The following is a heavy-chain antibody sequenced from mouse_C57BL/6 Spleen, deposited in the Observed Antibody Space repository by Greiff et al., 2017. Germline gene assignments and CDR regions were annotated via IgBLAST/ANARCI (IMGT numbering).Heavy chain of an antibody. V-gene: IGHV3-1*01. CDR1: GYSITSGYD. CDR3: ARGDYYGSSPAWFAY. D-gene: IGHD1-1*01. Sequence: EVKLQESGPGMVKPSQSLSLTCTVTGYSITSGYDWHWIRHFPGNKLEWMGYISYSGSTNYNPSPKSRISITHDTSKNPFFLKWNSVTTEDTATYYCARGDYYGSSPAWFAYWGQGTLVTVSA. CDR2: ISYSGST. J-gene: IGHJ3*01.